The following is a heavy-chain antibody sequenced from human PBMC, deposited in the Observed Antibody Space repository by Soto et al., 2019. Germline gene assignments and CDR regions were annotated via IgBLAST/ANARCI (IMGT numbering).Heavy chain of an antibody. CDR1: GDSISSSSYY. CDR2: IYYSGTT. CDR3: ARLKGAFFITTYNWFDP. J-gene: IGHJ5*02. Sequence: PSETLSLTCTVSGDSISSSSYYWGWIRQPPGKGLEWIGDIYYSGTTHYNPSLKSRVTISIDTSKNQFSLHLRSVTAADTAVDYCARLKGAFFITTYNWFDPWGQGTPVTVSS. D-gene: IGHD3-22*01. V-gene: IGHV4-39*01.